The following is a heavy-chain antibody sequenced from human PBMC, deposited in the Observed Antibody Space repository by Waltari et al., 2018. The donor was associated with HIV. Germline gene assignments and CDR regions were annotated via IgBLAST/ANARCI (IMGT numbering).Heavy chain of an antibody. CDR1: GFTFSNAW. CDR2: IKSKADGGTT. J-gene: IGHJ4*02. CDR3: TTDEFYYGNSGYFDY. Sequence: EVQLVESGGDLVQPGGCLRLSCAASGFTFSNAWMSWVRQAPGKGPEWVGRIKSKADGGTTDDAAPVKGRITSSRDDSKNTLYLQMNSLRFEDTAVYYCTTDEFYYGNSGYFDYWGQGTLVTVAS. D-gene: IGHD3-22*01. V-gene: IGHV3-15*05.